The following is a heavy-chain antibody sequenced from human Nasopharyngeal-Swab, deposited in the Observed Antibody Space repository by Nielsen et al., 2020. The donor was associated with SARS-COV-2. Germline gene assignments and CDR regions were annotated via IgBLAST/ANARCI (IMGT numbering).Heavy chain of an antibody. V-gene: IGHV3-30-3*01. D-gene: IGHD3-22*01. J-gene: IGHJ4*02. Sequence: VRQAPGKGLEWVAVISYDGNNKYYADSVKGRFTISRDNSKNTLYLQMNSLRAEDTAVYYCARIKYYYDSSGVFDYWGQGTLVTVSS. CDR2: ISYDGNNK. CDR3: ARIKYYYDSSGVFDY.